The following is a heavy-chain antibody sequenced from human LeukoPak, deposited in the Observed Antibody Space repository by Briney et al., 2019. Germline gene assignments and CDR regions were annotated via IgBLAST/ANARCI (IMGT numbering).Heavy chain of an antibody. J-gene: IGHJ4*02. CDR1: GFTFSSYA. Sequence: PGGSLRLSCAASGFTFSSYAMSWVRLAPGKGLEWVSGISGSGVGTYYADSVRGRFTISRDNAKNSLYLQMNSLRAEDTAVYYCARDPDSSGYYPEDFDYWGQGTLVTVSS. D-gene: IGHD3-22*01. V-gene: IGHV3-23*01. CDR2: ISGSGVGT. CDR3: ARDPDSSGYYPEDFDY.